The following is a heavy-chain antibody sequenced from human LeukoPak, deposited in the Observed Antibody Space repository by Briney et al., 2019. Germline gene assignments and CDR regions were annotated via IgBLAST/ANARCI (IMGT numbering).Heavy chain of an antibody. Sequence: GGSLRLSCAASGFIFSSYAMSWVRQAPGKGLEWVSSISGSGDTTHYAESVKGRFTISRDDSKNTLYLQMSSLTAEDTAVYCCAKDNRRYTYGLFDFWGQGTLVTVSS. CDR3: AKDNRRYTYGLFDF. D-gene: IGHD5-18*01. CDR1: GFIFSSYA. J-gene: IGHJ4*02. CDR2: ISGSGDTT. V-gene: IGHV3-23*01.